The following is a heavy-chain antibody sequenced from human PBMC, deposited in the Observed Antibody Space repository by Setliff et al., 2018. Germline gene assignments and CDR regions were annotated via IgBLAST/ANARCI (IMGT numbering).Heavy chain of an antibody. CDR2: INAGNGNT. V-gene: IGHV1-18*01. J-gene: IGHJ4*02. Sequence: ASVKVSCKASGYTFATYGISWVRQAPGQGLAWVGWINAGNGNTKYSQKFQGRVTITRNTSTNTAYMELSSLISEDTAVYYCARGPSWQGGAYYFDFWGQGTLVTVSS. D-gene: IGHD1-26*01. CDR3: ARGPSWQGGAYYFDF. CDR1: GYTFATYG.